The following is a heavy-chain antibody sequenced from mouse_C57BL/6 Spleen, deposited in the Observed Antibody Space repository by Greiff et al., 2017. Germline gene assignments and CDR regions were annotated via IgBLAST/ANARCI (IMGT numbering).Heavy chain of an antibody. CDR3: ARSYGSSYDAMDY. J-gene: IGHJ4*01. Sequence: EVHLVESGGDLVKPGGSLKLSCAASGFTFSSYGMSWVRQTPDKTLEWVATISSGGSYTYYPDSVKGRFTISRDNAKNTLYLQMSSLKSEDTAMYYCARSYGSSYDAMDYWGQGTSVTVSS. V-gene: IGHV5-6*01. CDR2: ISSGGSYT. D-gene: IGHD1-1*01. CDR1: GFTFSSYG.